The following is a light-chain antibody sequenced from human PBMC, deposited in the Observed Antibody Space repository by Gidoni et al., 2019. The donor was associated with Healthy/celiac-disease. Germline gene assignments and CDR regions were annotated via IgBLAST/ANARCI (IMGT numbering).Light chain of an antibody. V-gene: IGKV1-39*01. CDR3: QESYRTPFT. CDR1: QRISSD. CDR2: AAS. Sequence: DIQMTQSPSSLSASVGDRVTITCRASQRISSDFNGYQPKPGKAPKLLSYAASSLQSGVPSRFSGSGSGTAFTLTISRLQPEYFATYYCQESYRTPFTFGPGTKVEIK. J-gene: IGKJ3*01.